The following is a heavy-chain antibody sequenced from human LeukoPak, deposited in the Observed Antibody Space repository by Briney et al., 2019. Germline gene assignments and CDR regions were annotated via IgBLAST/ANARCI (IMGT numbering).Heavy chain of an antibody. Sequence: GGSLRLSCAASGFTVSSNYMTWVRQAPGKGLEWVSVIYFAGSAYYADSVKGRFTISRDDSKNTVYLQMDILSADDTAVYYCAGSLGYSSDSYYYGMDVWGQGTTVIVSS. D-gene: IGHD5-12*01. V-gene: IGHV3-66*01. CDR3: AGSLGYSSDSYYYGMDV. J-gene: IGHJ6*02. CDR1: GFTVSSNY. CDR2: IYFAGSA.